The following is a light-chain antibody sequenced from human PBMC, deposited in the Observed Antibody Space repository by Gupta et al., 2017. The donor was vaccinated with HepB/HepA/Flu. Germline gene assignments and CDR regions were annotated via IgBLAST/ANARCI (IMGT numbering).Light chain of an antibody. CDR1: KLGDKY. V-gene: IGLV3-1*01. CDR2: QDS. Sequence: SYELTQPPSVSVSPGQTASITCSGDKLGDKYACWYQQKPGQSPVLVIYQDSKRPSGIPGRFSGSNSGNTATLTISGTQAREEADYYCQAWDSSTYVVFGGGTKLTVL. J-gene: IGLJ2*01. CDR3: QAWDSSTYVV.